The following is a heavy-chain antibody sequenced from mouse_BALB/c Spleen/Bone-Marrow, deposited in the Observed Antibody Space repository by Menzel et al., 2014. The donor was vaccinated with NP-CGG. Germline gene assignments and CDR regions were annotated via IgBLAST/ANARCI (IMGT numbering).Heavy chain of an antibody. CDR1: GFNIXDIY. CDR2: IDPANGNT. Sequence: VQLQQSGAELVKPGASVKLSCTASGFNIXDIYMHWVKQRPEQGLEWIGRIDPANGNTKYDPKFQGKATITADTSSNTAYLQLSSLTSEDTAVYYCARRDYGYDAWFAYWGQGTLVTVSA. CDR3: ARRDYGYDAWFAY. V-gene: IGHV14-3*02. D-gene: IGHD2-2*01. J-gene: IGHJ3*01.